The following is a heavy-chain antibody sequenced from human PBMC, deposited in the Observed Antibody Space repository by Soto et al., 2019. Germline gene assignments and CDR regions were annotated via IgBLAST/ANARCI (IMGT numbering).Heavy chain of an antibody. CDR2: ISGSGDST. CDR3: ARRLSCSSSSCYAVDY. D-gene: IGHD2-2*01. CDR1: GFTFSNYA. J-gene: IGHJ4*02. Sequence: EVQLLESGGGLVQPGGSLRLSCAASGFTFSNYAMSLVRQAPGKGLEWVSGISGSGDSTNYGYSVQGRFTISRDNAKNTLYLQMNSLRAEDTAVYYCARRLSCSSSSCYAVDYWGQGTLVTVSS. V-gene: IGHV3-23*01.